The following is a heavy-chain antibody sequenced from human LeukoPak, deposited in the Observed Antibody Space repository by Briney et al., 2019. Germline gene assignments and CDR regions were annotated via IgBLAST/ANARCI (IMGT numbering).Heavy chain of an antibody. Sequence: PSETLSLTCTISGDSIGRYCWGWIRQPPGKGLEWLGTMDYSGNTYYNPSLKGRVILSLDTSRNQLSLTLNSVTATETAVYYCARHRADWYSSRRYGKYNWFDPWGQGILVTVSS. CDR3: ARHRADWYSSRRYGKYNWFDP. CDR1: GDSIGRYC. D-gene: IGHD6-13*01. J-gene: IGHJ5*02. V-gene: IGHV4-39*01. CDR2: MDYSGNT.